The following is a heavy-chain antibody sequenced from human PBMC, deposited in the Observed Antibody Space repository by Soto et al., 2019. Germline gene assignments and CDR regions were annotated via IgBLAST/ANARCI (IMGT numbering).Heavy chain of an antibody. CDR1: GFTFSSYA. D-gene: IGHD1-26*01. CDR2: ISGSGGST. CDR3: AKGGTTQKGRSFDY. Sequence: WGFLRLSCAASGFTFSSYAMSWVRQAPGKGLEWVSAISGSGGSTYYADSVKGRFTISRDNSKNTLYLQMNSLRAEDTAVYYCAKGGTTQKGRSFDYWGQGTLVTVSS. V-gene: IGHV3-23*01. J-gene: IGHJ4*02.